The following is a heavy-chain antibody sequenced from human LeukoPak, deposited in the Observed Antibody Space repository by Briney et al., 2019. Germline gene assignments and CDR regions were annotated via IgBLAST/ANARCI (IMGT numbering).Heavy chain of an antibody. Sequence: PGGSLRLSCAASGFTFSSYSMNWVRQAPGKGLEWVSYISSSSSTIYYADSVKGRFTISRDNAKNSLYLQMNSLRAEDTAVYYCARDLQQLDLGDYYYYMDVWGKGTTVTVSS. V-gene: IGHV3-48*01. CDR3: ARDLQQLDLGDYYYYMDV. CDR1: GFTFSSYS. CDR2: ISSSSSTI. J-gene: IGHJ6*03. D-gene: IGHD6-13*01.